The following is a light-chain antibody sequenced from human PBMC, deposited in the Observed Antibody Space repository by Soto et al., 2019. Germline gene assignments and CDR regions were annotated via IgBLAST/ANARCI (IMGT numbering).Light chain of an antibody. CDR1: QSVRSN. V-gene: IGKV3D-15*01. CDR3: QQYNNWPPIT. Sequence: EIVFTQSPATLSVSAGERATLSCRARQSVRSNLAWYQQKPGQAPRLLIYDASTRATGIPARFSGSGSGTEFILTISSLQSEDFGVYYCQQYNNWPPITFGQGTRLEI. CDR2: DAS. J-gene: IGKJ5*01.